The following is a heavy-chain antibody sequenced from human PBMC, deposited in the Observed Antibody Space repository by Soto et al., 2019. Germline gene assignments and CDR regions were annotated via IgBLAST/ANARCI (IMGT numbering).Heavy chain of an antibody. D-gene: IGHD3-3*01. CDR2: INAGNGNT. CDR3: ARDLTYYDFWSGYFPNNYYGMDV. J-gene: IGHJ6*02. Sequence: VASVKVSCKASGYTFTSYAMHWVRQAPGQRLEWMGWINAGNGNTKYSQKFQGRVTITRDTSASTAYMELSSLRSEDTAVYYCARDLTYYDFWSGYFPNNYYGMDVWGQGTTVTVSS. CDR1: GYTFTSYA. V-gene: IGHV1-3*01.